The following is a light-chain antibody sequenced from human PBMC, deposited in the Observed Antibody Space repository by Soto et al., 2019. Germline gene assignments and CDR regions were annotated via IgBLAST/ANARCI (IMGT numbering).Light chain of an antibody. Sequence: AIQLTQSPSSLSASVGDRVTITCRASQGISSALAWYQQKPGKAPKLLIYDASSLESGVPSRFSGSGSGTDFTLTISSMQPEDFATYYCQQFNSYPITFGQGTRLEIK. CDR1: QGISSA. J-gene: IGKJ5*01. CDR2: DAS. V-gene: IGKV1-13*02. CDR3: QQFNSYPIT.